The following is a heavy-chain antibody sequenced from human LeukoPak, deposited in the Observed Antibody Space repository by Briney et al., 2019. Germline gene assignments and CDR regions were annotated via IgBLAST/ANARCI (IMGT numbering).Heavy chain of an antibody. V-gene: IGHV5-51*01. J-gene: IGHJ4*02. Sequence: GESLKISCKGSGYSFTSYRIGWVRQMPGKGLEWMGIIYPGDSDTRYSPSFQGQVTISADKSISTAYLQWSSLKASDTAMYYCARQGGMGVTTSGPHYWGQGTLVTVSS. CDR3: ARQGGMGVTTSGPHY. D-gene: IGHD4-17*01. CDR1: GYSFTSYR. CDR2: IYPGDSDT.